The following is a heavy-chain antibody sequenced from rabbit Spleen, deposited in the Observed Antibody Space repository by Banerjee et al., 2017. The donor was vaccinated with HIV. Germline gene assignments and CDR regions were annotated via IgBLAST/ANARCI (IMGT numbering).Heavy chain of an antibody. Sequence: QEQLVESGGGLVQPGGSLKLSCKASGFSFSEKEVMCWVRQAPGKGLEWIGCIYTGGSGGIYYATWANGRFTVSSTSSTTVTLQMTSLTAADTATYFCARNYVNAFDPWGQGTLVTVS. V-gene: IGHV1S45*01. CDR1: GFSFSEKEV. D-gene: IGHD1-1*01. CDR3: ARNYVNAFDP. J-gene: IGHJ2*01. CDR2: IYTGGSGGI.